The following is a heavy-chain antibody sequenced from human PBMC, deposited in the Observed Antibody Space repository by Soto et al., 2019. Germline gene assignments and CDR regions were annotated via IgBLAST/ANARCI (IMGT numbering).Heavy chain of an antibody. J-gene: IGHJ3*02. CDR3: ATLSTVTSWSFVNI. CDR1: GGSITSYY. Sequence: QVQLQESGPGLVKPSETLSLTCTVSGGSITSYYWSWIRQAPGKGLEWIGYIFYSGGTDYNPSLTSRLTISVATSKSEFSLKLTSVTAADTAVYYCATLSTVTSWSFVNIWGQGTMVTVSS. V-gene: IGHV4-59*08. CDR2: IFYSGGT. D-gene: IGHD4-17*01.